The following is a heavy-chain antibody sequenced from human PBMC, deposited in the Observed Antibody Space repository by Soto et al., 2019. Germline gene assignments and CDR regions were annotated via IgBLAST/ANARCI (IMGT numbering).Heavy chain of an antibody. Sequence: QVQLVQSGAEVKKPGASVKVACKASGYTFTSYYMHWVRQAPGQGLEWMGIINPSGGSTSYAQKFQGRVTMTRDTSTSTVYMELSSLRSEDTAVYYCARVGRWLNWYFDLWGRGTLVTVSS. D-gene: IGHD6-19*01. CDR3: ARVGRWLNWYFDL. J-gene: IGHJ2*01. V-gene: IGHV1-46*01. CDR2: INPSGGST. CDR1: GYTFTSYY.